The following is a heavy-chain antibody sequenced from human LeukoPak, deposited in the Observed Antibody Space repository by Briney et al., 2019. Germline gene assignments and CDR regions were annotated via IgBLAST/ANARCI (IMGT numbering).Heavy chain of an antibody. Sequence: GASVRLSCKASGYPFTSYYMNWVRQAPGQGLEWMGWINPNRGGTNYDKKFQGRVTMTRDTSISTAYMELGRLRSDDPAVYYCARGSPARGYDFWSGYYWGAVDYWGQGTLVIVSS. J-gene: IGHJ4*02. D-gene: IGHD3-3*01. CDR2: INPNRGGT. CDR1: GYPFTSYY. V-gene: IGHV1-2*02. CDR3: ARGSPARGYDFWSGYYWGAVDY.